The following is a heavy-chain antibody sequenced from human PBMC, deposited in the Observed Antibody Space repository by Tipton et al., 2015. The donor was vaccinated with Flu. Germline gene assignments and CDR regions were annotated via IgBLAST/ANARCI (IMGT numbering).Heavy chain of an antibody. Sequence: SLRLSCAVSGFTFRTYGMHWVRQAPGKGLEWVASILYDGSDKYYTDSVKGRFTISRDNSKNTVYLQMNSLRAEDTAVYYCARDHPPTITVLGEITDYFGMDVWGQGTTVTVSS. D-gene: IGHD3-3*01. CDR3: ARDHPPTITVLGEITDYFGMDV. CDR1: GFTFRTYG. V-gene: IGHV3-30*03. CDR2: ILYDGSDK. J-gene: IGHJ6*02.